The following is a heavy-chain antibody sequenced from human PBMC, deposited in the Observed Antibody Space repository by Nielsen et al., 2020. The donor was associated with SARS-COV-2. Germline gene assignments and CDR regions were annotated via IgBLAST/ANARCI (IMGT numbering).Heavy chain of an antibody. J-gene: IGHJ4*02. CDR2: IYYSGST. CDR3: ARQGRGCYDYGFDY. CDR1: RGSISSYY. D-gene: IGHD5-12*01. V-gene: IGHV4-59*01. Sequence: SETLSLTCTVSRGSISSYYWSWIRQPPGKGLEWIGYIYYSGSTNYNPSLKSRVTISVDTSKKQVSLNLSSVSAADTAVYYCARQGRGCYDYGFDYWGQGSLVTVSS.